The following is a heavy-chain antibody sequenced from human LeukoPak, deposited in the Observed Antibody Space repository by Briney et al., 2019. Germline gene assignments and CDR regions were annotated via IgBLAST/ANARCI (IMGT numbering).Heavy chain of an antibody. J-gene: IGHJ4*02. CDR3: AKSWIRVGSFDY. CDR1: GGSISSGSYY. Sequence: SETLSLTCTVSGGSISSGSYYWSWIRQPAGKGLEWIGRIYTSGSTNYNPSLKSRVTISVDTSKNQFSLKLSSVTAADTAVYYCAKSWIRVGSFDYWGQGTLVTVSS. CDR2: IYTSGST. D-gene: IGHD5-18*01. V-gene: IGHV4-61*02.